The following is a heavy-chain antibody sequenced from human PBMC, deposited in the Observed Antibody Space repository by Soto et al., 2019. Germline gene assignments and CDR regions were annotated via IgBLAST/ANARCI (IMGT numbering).Heavy chain of an antibody. J-gene: IGHJ5*02. V-gene: IGHV4-34*01. CDR1: GGSFSCYY. CDR2: INHSGST. D-gene: IGHD2-8*01. CDR3: ARDRSTYGGGGTGEVKENWFDP. Sequence: SETLSLTCAVYGGSFSCYYWSWIRQPPGKGLEWIGEINHSGSTDYNPSLKSRVTMSVDTSKNQVSLKLNSVTTADTAVYYCARDRSTYGGGGTGEVKENWFDPWGPGTLVTVSS.